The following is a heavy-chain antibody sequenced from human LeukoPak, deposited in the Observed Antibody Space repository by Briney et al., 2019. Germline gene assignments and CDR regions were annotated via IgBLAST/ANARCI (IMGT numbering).Heavy chain of an antibody. CDR1: GDSISSYY. CDR3: ASLDYDFWSGNYSGGY. CDR2: IYYSGST. D-gene: IGHD3-3*01. Sequence: SETLSLTCTVSGDSISSYYWSWVRRPAGKGLEWIAYIYYSGSTNYNPSLKSRVTISVDTSKNQFSLKLSSVTAADTAVYYCASLDYDFWSGNYSGGYWGQGTLVTVSS. J-gene: IGHJ4*02. V-gene: IGHV4-59*01.